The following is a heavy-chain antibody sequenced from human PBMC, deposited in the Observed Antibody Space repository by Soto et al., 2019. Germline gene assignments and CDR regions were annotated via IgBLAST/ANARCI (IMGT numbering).Heavy chain of an antibody. CDR1: GGSISSYY. Sequence: SETLSLTCTVSGGSISSYYWSWIRQPPGKGLEWIGYIYYSGSTNYNPSLKSRVTISVDTSKNQFSLKLSSVTAADTAVYYCARRAGYSYGYIDYWGQGTLVTVSS. V-gene: IGHV4-59*01. CDR2: IYYSGST. D-gene: IGHD5-18*01. CDR3: ARRAGYSYGYIDY. J-gene: IGHJ4*02.